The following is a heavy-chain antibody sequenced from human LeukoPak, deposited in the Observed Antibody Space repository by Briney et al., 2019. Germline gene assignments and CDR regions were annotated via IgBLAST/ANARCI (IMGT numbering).Heavy chain of an antibody. CDR1: GFTFRSYA. V-gene: IGHV3-30-3*01. CDR2: ISYDGSNK. J-gene: IGHJ3*02. D-gene: IGHD3-10*01. CDR3: ATTMVRGALDI. Sequence: HPGGSLRLSCAASGFTFRSYAMHWVRQAPGKGLEWVAVISYDGSNKYYADSVKGRFTISRENSKNTLYLQMTSLRAEDTAVYYCATTMVRGALDIWGQGTMVTVSS.